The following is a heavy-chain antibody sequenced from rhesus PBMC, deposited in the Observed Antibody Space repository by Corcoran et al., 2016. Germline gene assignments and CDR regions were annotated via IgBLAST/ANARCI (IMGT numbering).Heavy chain of an antibody. CDR3: ASGLLPTSHYFDY. V-gene: IGHV4-106*01. D-gene: IGHD2-15*01. CDR2: LYGSGGGT. CDR1: GGSISDEHY. Sequence: QVQLQESGPGLVKPSETLSLTCAVSGGSISDEHYWRWIRQPPGKGLEWIGYLYGSGGGTNYNPSLKNRVTISIDTSKNQFSLKLSSVTAADTAVYYCASGLLPTSHYFDYWGQGVLVTVSS. J-gene: IGHJ4*01.